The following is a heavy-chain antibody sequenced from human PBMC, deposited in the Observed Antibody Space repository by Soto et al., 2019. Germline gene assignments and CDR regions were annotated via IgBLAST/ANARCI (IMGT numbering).Heavy chain of an antibody. D-gene: IGHD2-21*02. CDR1: GVSVRTYT. J-gene: IGHJ4*02. V-gene: IGHV4-4*07. CDR3: ARDGMTTGDT. Sequence: AETLSLTCIVSGVSVRTYTWSWVRQPANKGLEWIGRVFSSVSATYNPSLKSRVSISMDTPENRISLKLDSVTAADAGVYFCARDGMTTGDTWGPGTLVTVSS. CDR2: VFSSVSA.